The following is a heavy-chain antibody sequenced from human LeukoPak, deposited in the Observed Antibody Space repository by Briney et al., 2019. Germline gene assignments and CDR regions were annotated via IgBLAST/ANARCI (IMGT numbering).Heavy chain of an antibody. J-gene: IGHJ5*02. CDR1: GFTFSSYW. D-gene: IGHD3-22*01. Sequence: GGPLRLSCAAPGFTFSSYWMSWVRQAPGKGLEWVANIKQDGSEKYYVDSVKGRFTISRDNAKNSLYLQMNSLRAEDTAVYYCARESYYYDSSGYYYSGANWFDPWGQGTLVTVSS. CDR2: IKQDGSEK. V-gene: IGHV3-7*01. CDR3: ARESYYYDSSGYYYSGANWFDP.